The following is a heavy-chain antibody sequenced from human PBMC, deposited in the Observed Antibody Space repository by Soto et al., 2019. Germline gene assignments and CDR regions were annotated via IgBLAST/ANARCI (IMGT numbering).Heavy chain of an antibody. CDR1: GGSISSYY. Sequence: SETLSLTCTVSGGSISSYYWSWIRQPPGKGLEWIGYIYYSGSTNYNPSLKSRVTISVDTSKNQFSLKLSSVTAADTAVYYCARNERDGYTQGYDYWGKGILVTVSS. D-gene: IGHD5-12*01. J-gene: IGHJ4*02. CDR2: IYYSGST. CDR3: ARNERDGYTQGYDY. V-gene: IGHV4-59*01.